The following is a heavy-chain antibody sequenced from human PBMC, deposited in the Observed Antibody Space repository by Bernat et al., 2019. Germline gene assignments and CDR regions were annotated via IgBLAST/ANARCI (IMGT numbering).Heavy chain of an antibody. Sequence: QVQLVESGGGVVQPGRSLRLSCAASGFTLSSYAMHWVRQAPGKGLEWVAVISYDGSNKYYADSVKGRFTISRDNSKNTLYLQMNSLRAEDTAVYYCARGIGGLDDYWGQGTLVTVSS. CDR1: GFTLSSYA. J-gene: IGHJ4*02. V-gene: IGHV3-30-3*01. D-gene: IGHD1-1*01. CDR2: ISYDGSNK. CDR3: ARGIGGLDDY.